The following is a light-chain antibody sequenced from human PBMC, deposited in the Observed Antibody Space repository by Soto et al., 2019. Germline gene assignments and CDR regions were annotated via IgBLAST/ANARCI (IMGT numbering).Light chain of an antibody. Sequence: DIEMNQSPSTLSASVGYSVTITCRASQNIRNWLAWYQQKPGKAPHPLIYDASSLKSGVPARFSGIGSGTEFTLTISSLQPDDFATYYCQQYNTYSTFGQGTRLEIK. CDR1: QNIRNW. V-gene: IGKV1-5*01. CDR2: DAS. J-gene: IGKJ5*01. CDR3: QQYNTYST.